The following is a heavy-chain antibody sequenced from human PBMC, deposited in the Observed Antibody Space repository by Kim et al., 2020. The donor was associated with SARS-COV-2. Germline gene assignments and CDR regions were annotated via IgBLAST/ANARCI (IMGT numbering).Heavy chain of an antibody. Sequence: AQKPQGRVTMTTDTSTSTAYMELRGLRSDDTAVYYCARDHSGGWRGLFDYWGQGTLVTVSS. D-gene: IGHD6-19*01. J-gene: IGHJ4*02. V-gene: IGHV1-18*01. CDR3: ARDHSGGWRGLFDY.